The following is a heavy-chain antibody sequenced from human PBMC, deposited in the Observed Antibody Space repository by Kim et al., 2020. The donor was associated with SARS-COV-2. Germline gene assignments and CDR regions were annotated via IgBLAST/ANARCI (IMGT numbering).Heavy chain of an antibody. J-gene: IGHJ5*02. Sequence: PPLKGQVPISEDTSKNQSSLKLSSVTAADTAVYYCARGADYGDYVSWFDPWGQGTLVTVSS. V-gene: IGHV4-31*01. CDR3: ARGADYGDYVSWFDP. D-gene: IGHD4-17*01.